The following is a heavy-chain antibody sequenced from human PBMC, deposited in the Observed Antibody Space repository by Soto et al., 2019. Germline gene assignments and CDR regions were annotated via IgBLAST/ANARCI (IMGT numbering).Heavy chain of an antibody. Sequence: QVQLQESGPGLVKPSQTLSLTCTVSGGSISSGDYYWSWIRQPPGKGLEWIGYIYYSGTTYYNPSLKSRVTISLDTSHNQFSLKLSSLTAAGTAVDYCASWLLLFPAVDIWGQGTRVTVSS. D-gene: IGHD5-12*01. CDR1: GGSISSGDYY. V-gene: IGHV4-30-4*01. J-gene: IGHJ3*02. CDR3: ASWLLLFPAVDI. CDR2: IYYSGTT.